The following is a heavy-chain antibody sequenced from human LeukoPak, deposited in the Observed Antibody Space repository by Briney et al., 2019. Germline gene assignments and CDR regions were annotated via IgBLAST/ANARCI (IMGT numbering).Heavy chain of an antibody. CDR1: GFTLSSYS. CDR2: IGSSSSYI. CDR3: ARDQVLGSSGYLF. D-gene: IGHD3-22*01. V-gene: IGHV3-21*01. J-gene: IGHJ4*02. Sequence: SGGSLRLSCAASGFTLSSYSMNWVRQAPGKGLEWVSSIGSSSSYIYYADSVKGRFTISRDNAKNSLYLQMNSLRAEDTAVYYCARDQVLGSSGYLFWGQGTLVTVSS.